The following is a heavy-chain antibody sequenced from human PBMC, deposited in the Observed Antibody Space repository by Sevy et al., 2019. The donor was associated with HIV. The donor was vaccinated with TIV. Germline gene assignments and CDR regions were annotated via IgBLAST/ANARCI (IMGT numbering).Heavy chain of an antibody. V-gene: IGHV1-46*01. D-gene: IGHD2-21*02. Sequence: ASVKVSCKASGYSFTSYEIHWVRQAPGQGLEWMGIINPSGGSTSYAQKFQDRVAMIRDTSTTTVYMELSSLRSEDTVVYFCARLRACGGDCYDYDFWGQGTLVTVSS. CDR3: ARLRACGGDCYDYDF. CDR1: GYSFTSYE. CDR2: INPSGGST. J-gene: IGHJ4*02.